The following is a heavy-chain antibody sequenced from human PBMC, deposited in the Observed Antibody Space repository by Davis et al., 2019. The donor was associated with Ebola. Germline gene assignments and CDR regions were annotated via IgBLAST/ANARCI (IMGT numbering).Heavy chain of an antibody. CDR3: AREGGRYYDNSGYVFDI. CDR2: INPITGGT. CDR1: GYRFTSYY. D-gene: IGHD3-22*01. Sequence: ASVKVSCKASGYRFTSYYMHWVRQAPGQGLEWMGIINPITGGTSYAQNFQVRVNMTKDTSTSTVYMELSSLRSEDTAVYYCAREGGRYYDNSGYVFDIWGQGTMVKVSS. V-gene: IGHV1-46*01. J-gene: IGHJ3*02.